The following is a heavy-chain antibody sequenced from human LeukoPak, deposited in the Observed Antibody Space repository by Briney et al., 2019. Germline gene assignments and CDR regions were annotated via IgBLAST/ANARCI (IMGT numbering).Heavy chain of an antibody. J-gene: IGHJ4*02. D-gene: IGHD3-22*01. CDR2: ISGSGGST. V-gene: IGHV3-23*01. Sequence: GGSLRLSCAASGFTFSSYAMSWVRQAPGKGLEWVSAISGSGGSTYYADSVKGRFTISRDNSKNTLYLQMDSLRAEDTAVYYCASADYYDSSGYYLGVAFDYWGQGTLVTVSS. CDR3: ASADYYDSSGYYLGVAFDY. CDR1: GFTFSSYA.